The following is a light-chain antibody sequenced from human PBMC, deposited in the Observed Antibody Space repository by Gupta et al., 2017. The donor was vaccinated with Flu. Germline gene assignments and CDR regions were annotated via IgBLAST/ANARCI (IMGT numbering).Light chain of an antibody. CDR2: KAS. CDR1: ESLVYSVGDSY. Sequence: DAVMTQSPLSLTVTLGQPASISCRSSESLVYSVGDSYVSWFQQRPGQSPRRLIYKASNRDSGVPDRSGSGGSGTVFTLRISRVEAEYVGFYYCMHSKRWPLTFGQGTKVEIK. CDR3: MHSKRWPLT. J-gene: IGKJ1*01. V-gene: IGKV2-30*01.